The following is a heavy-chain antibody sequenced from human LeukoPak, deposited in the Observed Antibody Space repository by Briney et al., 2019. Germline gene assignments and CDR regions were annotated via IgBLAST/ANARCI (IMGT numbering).Heavy chain of an antibody. CDR2: ISSSSSYI. CDR3: AKDSSTGYSSGWSFLDY. CDR1: GFTFSSYS. D-gene: IGHD6-19*01. V-gene: IGHV3-21*04. J-gene: IGHJ4*02. Sequence: GGSLRLSCAASGFTFSSYSMNWVRQAPGKGLEWVSSISSSSSYIYYADSVKGRFTISRDNAKNSLYLQMNSLRAEDTALYYCAKDSSTGYSSGWSFLDYWGQGTLVTVSS.